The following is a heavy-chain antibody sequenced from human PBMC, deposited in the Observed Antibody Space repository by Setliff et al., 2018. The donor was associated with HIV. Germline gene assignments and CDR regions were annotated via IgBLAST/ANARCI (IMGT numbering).Heavy chain of an antibody. Sequence: SETLSLTCTIYGGSFSGNHWSWIRQSPGNGLEWIGEVLYNGGTRYNPSLENRVSMSVDTSKNQFSLKLLSVTAADTAVYYCVTSSSWSSRLNFWGQGMLVTVPQ. CDR3: VTSSSWSSRLNF. V-gene: IGHV4-34*12. J-gene: IGHJ4*02. D-gene: IGHD6-13*01. CDR1: GGSFSGNH. CDR2: VLYNGGT.